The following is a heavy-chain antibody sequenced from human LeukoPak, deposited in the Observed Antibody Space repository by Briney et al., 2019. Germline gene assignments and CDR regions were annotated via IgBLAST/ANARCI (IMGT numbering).Heavy chain of an antibody. V-gene: IGHV3-30*18. CDR2: ISYDRSNK. CDR1: GFTFSSYG. CDR3: AKVPIAAAGTIAIDY. D-gene: IGHD6-13*01. J-gene: IGHJ4*02. Sequence: GGSLRLSCAASGFTFSSYGMHWVRQAPGKGLEWVAVISYDRSNKYYADSVKGRFTISRDNSKNTLYLQMNSLRAEDTAVYHCAKVPIAAAGTIAIDYWGQGTLVTVSS.